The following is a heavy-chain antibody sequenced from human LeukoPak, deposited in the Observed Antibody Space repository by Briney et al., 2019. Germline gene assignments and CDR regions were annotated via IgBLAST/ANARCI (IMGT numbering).Heavy chain of an antibody. J-gene: IGHJ4*02. Sequence: ALVTLSCTASGYTFTSCGISLGRHAPGQGLELMGLISAYNSNTNYAQKLQGRVTMTTDTSTGTAYIELRSLRSDEAAVYYCARDQGIAAAGKDYWGQGTLVTVSS. D-gene: IGHD6-13*01. CDR3: ARDQGIAAAGKDY. CDR2: ISAYNSNT. V-gene: IGHV1-18*01. CDR1: GYTFTSCG.